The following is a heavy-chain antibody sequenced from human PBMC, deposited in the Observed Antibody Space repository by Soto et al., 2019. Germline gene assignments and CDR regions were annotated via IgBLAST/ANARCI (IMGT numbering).Heavy chain of an antibody. CDR1: GFTFSSYA. V-gene: IGHV3-23*01. Sequence: GSLRLSCAASGFTFSSYAMSWVRQAPGKGLEWVSAISGSGGSTYYADSVKGRFTISRDNSKNTLYLQMNSLRAEDTAVYYCAKDSGGGYYDFWSGTLDYYYGMDVWGQGTTVTVSS. J-gene: IGHJ6*02. D-gene: IGHD3-3*01. CDR3: AKDSGGGYYDFWSGTLDYYYGMDV. CDR2: ISGSGGST.